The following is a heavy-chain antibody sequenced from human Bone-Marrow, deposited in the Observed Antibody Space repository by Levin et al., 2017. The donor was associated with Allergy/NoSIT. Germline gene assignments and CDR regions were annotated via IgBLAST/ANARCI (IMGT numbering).Heavy chain of an antibody. CDR2: IIPILGIA. CDR3: GHSGSYQRSDYYYYGMDV. V-gene: IGHV1-69*02. Sequence: PAASVKVSCKASGGTFSSYTISWVRQAPGQGLEWMGRIIPILGIANYAQKFQGRVTITADKSTSTAYMELSSLRSEDTAVYYCGHSGSYQRSDYYYYGMDVWGQGTTVTVSS. D-gene: IGHD1-26*01. J-gene: IGHJ6*02. CDR1: GGTFSSYT.